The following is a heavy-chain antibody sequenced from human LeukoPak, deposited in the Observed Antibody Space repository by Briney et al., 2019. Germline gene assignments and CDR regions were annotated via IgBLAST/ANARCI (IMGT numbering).Heavy chain of an antibody. CDR3: TRGGYSGSYQHYFDS. J-gene: IGHJ4*02. D-gene: IGHD1-26*01. CDR1: GLTFSDYS. V-gene: IGHV3-53*04. CDR2: IYSSNTT. Sequence: GGSLRLSCAVSGLTFSDYSMTWVRQAPGKGLEWVSVIYSSNTTYYADSVKGRFTISRHNSKNTLYLQMNSLRADDTAVYYCTRGGYSGSYQHYFDSWGQGTLVTVSS.